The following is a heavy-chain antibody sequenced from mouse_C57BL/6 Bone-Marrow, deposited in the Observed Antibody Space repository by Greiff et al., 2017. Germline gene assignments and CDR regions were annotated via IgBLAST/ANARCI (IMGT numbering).Heavy chain of an antibody. V-gene: IGHV5-4*01. J-gene: IGHJ2*01. CDR1: GFTFSSYA. CDR3: TEDATTVVATD. Sequence: EVQGVESGGGLVKPGGSLKLSCAASGFTFSSYAMSWVRQTPEQRLEWVATISDGGNYTYYPDNVTGRFTISKANAKNNLYLQRSHLTSEDTAMYYCTEDATTVVATDWGQGTTLTVSS. CDR2: ISDGGNYT. D-gene: IGHD1-1*01.